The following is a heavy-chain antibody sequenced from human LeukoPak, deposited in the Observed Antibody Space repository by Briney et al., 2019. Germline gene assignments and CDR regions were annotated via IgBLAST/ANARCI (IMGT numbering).Heavy chain of an antibody. CDR1: GFTFSSYS. CDR2: ISGSGGST. V-gene: IGHV3-23*01. D-gene: IGHD1-26*01. Sequence: GGSLRLSCAASGFTFSSYSMNWVRQAPGKGLEWVSAISGSGGSTYYADSVKGRFTISRDNSKNTLYLQMNSLRAEDTAVYYCAKVSGSYYPFSDYWGQGTLVTVSS. J-gene: IGHJ4*02. CDR3: AKVSGSYYPFSDY.